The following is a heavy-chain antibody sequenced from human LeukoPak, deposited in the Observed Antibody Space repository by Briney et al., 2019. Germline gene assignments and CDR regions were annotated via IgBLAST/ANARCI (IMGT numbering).Heavy chain of an antibody. D-gene: IGHD3-3*01. J-gene: IGHJ4*02. Sequence: GASVKVSCKASGYTFTSYDINWVRQATGQGLEWMGWMNPNSGNTGYAQKFQGRVTITRNTSISTAYMELSSLRSEDTAVYYCARGRYYDFWSGQGKERLDYWGQGTLVTVSS. CDR2: MNPNSGNT. CDR3: ARGRYYDFWSGQGKERLDY. V-gene: IGHV1-8*03. CDR1: GYTFTSYD.